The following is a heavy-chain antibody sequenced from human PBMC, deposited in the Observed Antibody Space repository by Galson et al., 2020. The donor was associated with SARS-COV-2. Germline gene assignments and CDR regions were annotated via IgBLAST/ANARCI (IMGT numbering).Heavy chain of an antibody. CDR3: AKDFGGGSGIIMVRGLGWDVLSVYGMDV. Sequence: GESLKISCAASGFTFSSYAMSWVRQAPGKGLEWVSAISGSGGSTYYADSVKGRFTISRDNSKNTLYLQMNSLRAEDTAVYYCAKDFGGGSGIIMVRGLGWDVLSVYGMDVWGQGTTVTVSS. V-gene: IGHV3-23*01. D-gene: IGHD3-10*01. CDR1: GFTFSSYA. J-gene: IGHJ6*02. CDR2: ISGSGGST.